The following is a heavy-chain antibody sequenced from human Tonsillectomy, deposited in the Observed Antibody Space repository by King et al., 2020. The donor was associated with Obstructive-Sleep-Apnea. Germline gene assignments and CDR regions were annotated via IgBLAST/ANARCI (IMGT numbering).Heavy chain of an antibody. CDR2: IIPIFGTV. J-gene: IGHJ6*02. CDR1: GGAFSSYG. D-gene: IGHD3-9*01. Sequence: QLVHSGAEVKKPGSSVKVSCQASGGAFSSYGISWVRQAPGQGLEWMGGIIPIFGTVNYAQKFQGRVTITADESTSTVFMELSSLRSEDTAVYYCARDLTGMDVWGQGTTVAVSS. CDR3: ARDLTGMDV. V-gene: IGHV1-69*12.